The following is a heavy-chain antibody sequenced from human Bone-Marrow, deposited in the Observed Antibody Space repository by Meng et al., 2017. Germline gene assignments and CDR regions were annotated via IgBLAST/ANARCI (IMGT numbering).Heavy chain of an antibody. CDR3: ARVEVVPAAMVQYYYGMDV. V-gene: IGHV3-21*01. J-gene: IGHJ6*02. D-gene: IGHD2-2*01. CDR1: GFTFSSYS. Sequence: GESLKISCAASGFTFSSYSMNWVRQAPGKGLEWVSSISSSSSYIYYADSVKGRFTISRDNAKNSLYLQMNSLRAEDTAVYYCARVEVVPAAMVQYYYGMDVWGQGTTVTVSS. CDR2: ISSSSSYI.